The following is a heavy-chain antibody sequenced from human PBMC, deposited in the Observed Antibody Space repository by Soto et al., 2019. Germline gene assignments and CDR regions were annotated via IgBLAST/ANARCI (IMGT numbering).Heavy chain of an antibody. CDR2: IYSGGST. D-gene: IGHD6-13*01. CDR3: ARVSPKQHQDWFDP. CDR1: GFTVGSDY. Sequence: LXLSCAASGFTVGSDYMSWVRQAPGKGLEWVSVIYSGGSTYYADSVKGRFTISRDNSKNTLYLQMNSLRAEDTAVYYCARVSPKQHQDWFDPWGQGTLVTVSS. V-gene: IGHV3-53*01. J-gene: IGHJ5*02.